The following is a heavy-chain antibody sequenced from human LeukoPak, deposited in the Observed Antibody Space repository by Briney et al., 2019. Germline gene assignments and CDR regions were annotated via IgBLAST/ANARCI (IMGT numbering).Heavy chain of an antibody. J-gene: IGHJ6*03. CDR3: ARKSSSSDSNYYYYMDV. CDR1: GFRFSSYS. D-gene: IGHD6-13*01. CDR2: INWNGGST. V-gene: IGHV3-20*04. Sequence: PGGSLTLSCAASGFRFSSYSMNWVRQAPGKGLEWVSGINWNGGSTGYADSVKGRFTISRENAKNSLYLQMNSLRAEDTALYYCARKSSSSDSNYYYYMDVWGKGTTVTVSS.